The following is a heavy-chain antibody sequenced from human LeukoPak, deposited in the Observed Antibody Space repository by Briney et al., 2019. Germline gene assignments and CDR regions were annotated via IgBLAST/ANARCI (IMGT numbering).Heavy chain of an antibody. CDR2: IKEDGSEK. J-gene: IGHJ4*02. V-gene: IGHV3-7*04. D-gene: IGHD2-2*01. CDR1: GFTFSRYW. CDR3: ARDWGYCSSTTCPLDY. Sequence: GGSLRLSCAASGFTFSRYWMTWVRQAPGKGLEWVANIKEDGSEKYYVDSVKGRFTISRDNAKNSLYLQMNSLRAEDAAVYYCARDWGYCSSTTCPLDYWGQGTLVTVSS.